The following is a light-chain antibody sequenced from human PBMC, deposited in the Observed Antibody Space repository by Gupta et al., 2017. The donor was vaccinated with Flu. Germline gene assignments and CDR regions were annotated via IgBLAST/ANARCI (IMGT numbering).Light chain of an antibody. J-gene: IGLJ3*02. Sequence: SVLTQPPSASGTPGQRVTISCSGSSSNIGSNYVYWYQQLPGTAPNLLIYRNNQRPSGGPDRFSGSNSGTSAALAISGLRAEEEADYYCEAWEDSRSGLWVFGGGTKLTVL. CDR3: EAWEDSRSGLWV. CDR2: RNN. CDR1: SSNIGSNY. V-gene: IGLV1-47*01.